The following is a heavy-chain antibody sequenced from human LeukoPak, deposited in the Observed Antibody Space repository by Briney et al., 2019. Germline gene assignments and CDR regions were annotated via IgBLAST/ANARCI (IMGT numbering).Heavy chain of an antibody. D-gene: IGHD3-16*01. V-gene: IGHV3-11*01. J-gene: IGHJ4*02. CDR2: ISSSGSTI. Sequence: PGGSLRLSCAASGFTFSDYYMSWIRQAPGKGLEWVSYISSSGSTIYYADSVKGRFTISRDNAKNSLYLQMNSLRAEDTAVYYCARVPDYDYVWGSYRPPDYWGQGTLVTVSS. CDR3: ARVPDYDYVWGSYRPPDY. CDR1: GFTFSDYY.